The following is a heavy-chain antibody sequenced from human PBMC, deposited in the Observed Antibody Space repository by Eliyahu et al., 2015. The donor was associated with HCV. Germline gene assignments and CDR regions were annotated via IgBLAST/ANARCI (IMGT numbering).Heavy chain of an antibody. V-gene: IGHV3-23*01. J-gene: IGHJ4*02. D-gene: IGHD1-26*01. Sequence: EVQLLESGGGLVQPGGSLRLSCVASXYTFKNYNMCWVRQAPGKGLEWVSSISTSGGTTYYADSVKGRFTTSRDNSKNTLYLQMNSLRSEDTALYFCAKGGGSYNLDYWGQGSLVIVSS. CDR1: XYTFKNYN. CDR3: AKGGGSYNLDY. CDR2: ISTSGGTT.